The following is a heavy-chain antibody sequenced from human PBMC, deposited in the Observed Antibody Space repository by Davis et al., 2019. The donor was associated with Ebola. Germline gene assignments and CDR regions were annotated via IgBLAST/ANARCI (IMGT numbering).Heavy chain of an antibody. CDR2: ISSSGSTI. CDR1: GFTFSDYY. Sequence: GESLKISCAASGFTFSDYYMSWIHQAPGKGLEWVSYISSSGSTIYYADSVKGRFTISRDNAKNSLYLQMNSLRAEDTAVYYCARGRLAGNYYYYGMDVWGQGTTVTVSS. CDR3: ARGRLAGNYYYYGMDV. D-gene: IGHD6-13*01. J-gene: IGHJ6*02. V-gene: IGHV3-11*01.